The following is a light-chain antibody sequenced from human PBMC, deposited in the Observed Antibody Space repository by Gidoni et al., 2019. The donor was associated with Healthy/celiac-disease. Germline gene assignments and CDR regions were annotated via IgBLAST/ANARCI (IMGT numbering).Light chain of an antibody. J-gene: IGKJ2*01. Sequence: DIQMTQSPSTLSASGGDRVTITCRASQSISSWVAWYQQKPGKAPKLLIYKASSLESGVPSRFSGSGSGTEFTLTISSLQPDDFATYYCQQYNSYPYTFGQGTKLEIK. V-gene: IGKV1-5*03. CDR3: QQYNSYPYT. CDR2: KAS. CDR1: QSISSW.